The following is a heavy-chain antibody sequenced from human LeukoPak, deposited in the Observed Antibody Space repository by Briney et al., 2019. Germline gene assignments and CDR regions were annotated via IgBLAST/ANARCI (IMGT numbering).Heavy chain of an antibody. CDR1: GGSFSGYY. CDR2: INHSGST. Sequence: SETLSLTCAVYGGSFSGYYWSWIRQPPGKGLGWIGEINHSGSTNYNPSLKSRVTISVDTSKNQFSLKLSSVTAADTAVYYCAISAGGLGFDYWGQGTLVTVSS. J-gene: IGHJ4*02. D-gene: IGHD3-10*01. CDR3: AISAGGLGFDY. V-gene: IGHV4-34*01.